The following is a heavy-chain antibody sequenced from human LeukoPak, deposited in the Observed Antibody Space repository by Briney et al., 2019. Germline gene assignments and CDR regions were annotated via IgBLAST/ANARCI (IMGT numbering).Heavy chain of an antibody. Sequence: PGGSLRLSCAASGFIFSNYWMHWVRQAPGKGLEWVAVISYDGSNKYYADSVKGRFTISRDNSRNTLYLQINSLRAEDTAVYHCARDSVGRSSGHPPWAPFDYWSQGTLVTVSS. CDR2: ISYDGSNK. CDR1: GFIFSNYW. V-gene: IGHV3-30-3*01. J-gene: IGHJ4*02. D-gene: IGHD6-19*01. CDR3: ARDSVGRSSGHPPWAPFDY.